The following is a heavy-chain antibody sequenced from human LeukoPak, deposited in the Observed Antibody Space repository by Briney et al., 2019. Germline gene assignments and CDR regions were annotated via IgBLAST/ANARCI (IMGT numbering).Heavy chain of an antibody. V-gene: IGHV4-34*01. CDR2: INRSGST. Sequence: PSETLSLTCAVYGGSFSGYYWSWIRQPPGKGLEWIGEINRSGSTNYNPSLKSRVTISVDTSKNQFSLKLSSVTAADTAVYYCARVGYGSGSYYNNWFDPWGQGTLVTVSS. CDR1: GGSFSGYY. J-gene: IGHJ5*02. D-gene: IGHD3-10*01. CDR3: ARVGYGSGSYYNNWFDP.